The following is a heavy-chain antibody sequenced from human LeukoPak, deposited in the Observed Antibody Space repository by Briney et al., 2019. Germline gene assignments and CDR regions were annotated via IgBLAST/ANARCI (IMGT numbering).Heavy chain of an antibody. CDR3: GRAGDY. Sequence: GSLRLSCVGSGFTFSNYYINWVRQAPGKGLEWISSISGTSSYTFYADSVKGRFTASRDNAKNSVFLQTNSLGAEDTGVYYCGRAGDYWGQGTLVTVSS. CDR2: ISGTSSYT. CDR1: GFTFSNYY. D-gene: IGHD7-27*01. V-gene: IGHV3-21*06. J-gene: IGHJ4*02.